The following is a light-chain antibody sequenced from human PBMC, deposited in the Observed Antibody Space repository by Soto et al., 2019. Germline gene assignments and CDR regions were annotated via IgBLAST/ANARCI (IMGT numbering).Light chain of an antibody. V-gene: IGKV3-20*01. J-gene: IGKJ1*01. CDR2: SSS. CDR3: QQYGSSGT. CDR1: QFVSSTY. Sequence: EVVLTQSPGTLSLSPGARATLSCRASQFVSSTYLAWYQQRPGQAPRLLIYSSSSRASGIPDRFSGSGSGTDFTLTISRLEPEDFAVYYCQQYGSSGTFGQGTKVDI.